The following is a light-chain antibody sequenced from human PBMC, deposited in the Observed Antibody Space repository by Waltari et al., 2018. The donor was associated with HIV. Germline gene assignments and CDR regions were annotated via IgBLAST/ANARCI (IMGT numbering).Light chain of an antibody. Sequence: DIQLTQSPSFLSASVGDRVTITCGADHRISTYLAWYQQKPGKAPKLLISAASALQSGVPSRFSGSGSGREFTLTISSLQPEDFASYYCQHLNTYPYTFGQGTKLEIK. V-gene: IGKV1-9*01. CDR3: QHLNTYPYT. CDR1: HRISTY. CDR2: AAS. J-gene: IGKJ2*01.